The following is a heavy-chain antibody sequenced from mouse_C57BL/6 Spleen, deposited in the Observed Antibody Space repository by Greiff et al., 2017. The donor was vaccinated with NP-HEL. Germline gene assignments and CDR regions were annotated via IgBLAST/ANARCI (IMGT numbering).Heavy chain of an antibody. D-gene: IGHD1-1*01. CDR1: GFNIKNTY. V-gene: IGHV14-3*01. CDR2: IDPANGNT. CDR3: ARSYGSSPAWFAY. J-gene: IGHJ3*01. Sequence: VQLQQSVAELVRPGASVKLSCTASGFNIKNTYMHWVKQRPEQGLEWIGRIDPANGNTKYAPKFQGKATITADTSSNTAYLQLSSLTSEDSAVYYCARSYGSSPAWFAYWGQGTLVTVSA.